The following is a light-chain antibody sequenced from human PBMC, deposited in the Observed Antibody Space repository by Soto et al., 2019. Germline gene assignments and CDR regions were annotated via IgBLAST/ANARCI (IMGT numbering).Light chain of an antibody. V-gene: IGLV1-44*01. Sequence: QSVLTQPPSASGTPGQRVTISCSGSSSNIGSNTVNWYQQLPGTAPKLLIYSNNQRPSGVPDRFSGSKSGTSASLAISGLQSEDAADYYCAAWDDSLNGPAFGGGTKLT. CDR3: AAWDDSLNGPA. J-gene: IGLJ3*02. CDR1: SSNIGSNT. CDR2: SNN.